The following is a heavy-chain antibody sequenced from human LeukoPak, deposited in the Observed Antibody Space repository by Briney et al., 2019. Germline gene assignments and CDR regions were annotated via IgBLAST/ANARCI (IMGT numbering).Heavy chain of an antibody. J-gene: IGHJ6*02. V-gene: IGHV1-8*01. CDR1: GYTFTSYD. D-gene: IGHD6-13*01. CDR3: ARGQVYSSSWEDYYYGMDV. Sequence: ASVKVSCKASGYTFTSYDINWVRQATGQGLEWMGWMNPNSGNTGYAQKFQGRVTMTRNTSISTAYMELSSLRSEDTAVYYCARGQVYSSSWEDYYYGMDVWGQGTTVTVSS. CDR2: MNPNSGNT.